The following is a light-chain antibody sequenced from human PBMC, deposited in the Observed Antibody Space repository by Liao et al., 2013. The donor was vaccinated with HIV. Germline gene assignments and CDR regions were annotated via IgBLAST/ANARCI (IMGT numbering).Light chain of an antibody. J-gene: IGLJ1*01. Sequence: SYELPQPPSVSVAPGETARITCGGNNIASKSVHWYQQRPGQAPVLVIYSDTGRPSGIPERFSASNSGNTATLTISRVEAGDEADYYCQVWDTSSDHPYVFGTGTKVTVL. V-gene: IGLV3-21*04. CDR3: QVWDTSSDHPYV. CDR2: SDT. CDR1: NIASKS.